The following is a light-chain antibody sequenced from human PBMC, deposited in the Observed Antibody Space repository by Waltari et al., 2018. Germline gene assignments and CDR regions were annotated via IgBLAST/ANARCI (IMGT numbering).Light chain of an antibody. J-gene: IGLJ2*01. CDR1: SPNIGKNY. V-gene: IGLV1-51*01. CDR2: DSN. Sequence: QSVLTQPPSVSAAPGQKVTISCSGNSPNIGKNYVSWYQPFPGTAPKLLIYDSNKRPAGIPDRFSGSDAGTSATLGITGLQTGDEADYYCGAWDSSLSAGVFGGGTKLTVL. CDR3: GAWDSSLSAGV.